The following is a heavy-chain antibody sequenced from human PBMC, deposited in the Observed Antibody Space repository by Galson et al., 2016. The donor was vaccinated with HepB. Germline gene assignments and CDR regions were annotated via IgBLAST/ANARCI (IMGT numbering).Heavy chain of an antibody. V-gene: IGHV1-18*01. CDR1: GYTFTSSV. J-gene: IGHJ5*02. Sequence: SVKVSCKASGYTFTSSVISWVRQAPGQGLEWMGWISAYNGNTNYAQKHQGRVTMTTDTSTSTAYMELRILKSDDSAVYYCARGRRGPPGSPWGQGTLVTVSS. CDR3: ARGRRGPPGSP. D-gene: IGHD7-27*01. CDR2: ISAYNGNT.